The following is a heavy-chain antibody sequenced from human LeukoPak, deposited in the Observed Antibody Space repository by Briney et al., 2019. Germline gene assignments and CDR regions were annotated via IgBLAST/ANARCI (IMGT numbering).Heavy chain of an antibody. V-gene: IGHV3-7*01. Sequence: GGSLRLSCAASGFTFTTYWMSWVRQAPGKGLEWVANIKQDGTEKYYVDSVKGRFTISRDNAKNSLYPQMNSLRAEDTAVYYCARGKWEPLDYWGQGTLVTVSS. CDR1: GFTFTTYW. J-gene: IGHJ4*02. D-gene: IGHD1-26*01. CDR3: ARGKWEPLDY. CDR2: IKQDGTEK.